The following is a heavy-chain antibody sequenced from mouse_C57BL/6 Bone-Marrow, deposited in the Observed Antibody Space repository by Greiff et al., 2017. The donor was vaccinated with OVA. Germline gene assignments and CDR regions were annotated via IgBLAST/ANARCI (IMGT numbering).Heavy chain of an antibody. CDR3: ARPYDGYYVPFAY. Sequence: VQLQQSGAELARPGASVKLSCKASGYTFTSYGISWVKQRTGQGLEWIGEIYPRSGNTYYNEKFKGKATLTADKSSSTAYMELRSLTSEDSAVYFCARPYDGYYVPFAYWGQGTLVTVSA. CDR2: IYPRSGNT. CDR1: GYTFTSYG. J-gene: IGHJ3*01. D-gene: IGHD2-3*01. V-gene: IGHV1-81*01.